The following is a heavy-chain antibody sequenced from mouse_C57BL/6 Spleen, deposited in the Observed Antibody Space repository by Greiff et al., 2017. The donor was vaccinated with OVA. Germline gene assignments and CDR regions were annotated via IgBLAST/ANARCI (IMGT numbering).Heavy chain of an antibody. V-gene: IGHV1-81*01. CDR3: ARDSSGYEDAMDY. CDR1: GYTFTSYG. D-gene: IGHD3-2*02. J-gene: IGHJ4*01. Sequence: QVHVKQSGAELARPGASVKLSCKASGYTFTSYGISWVKQRTGQGLEWIGEIYPRSGNTYYNEKFKGKATLTADKSSSTAYMELRSLTSEDSAVYFCARDSSGYEDAMDYWGQGTSVTDSS. CDR2: IYPRSGNT.